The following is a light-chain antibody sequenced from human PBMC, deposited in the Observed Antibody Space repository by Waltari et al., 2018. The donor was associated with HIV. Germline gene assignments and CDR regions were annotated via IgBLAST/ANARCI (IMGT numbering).Light chain of an antibody. CDR2: EVT. V-gene: IGLV2-23*02. J-gene: IGLJ1*01. Sequence: QSALTQPASVSGSPGQSITISCTGTSSNVGSDDLVSWYQQQPGEAPKLIIYEVTKRPSGVSNRFSGSKSGNTASLTISVLQAEDEADYYCCSCPRSGIRYVFGTGTKVTVL. CDR3: CSCPRSGIRYV. CDR1: SSNVGSDDL.